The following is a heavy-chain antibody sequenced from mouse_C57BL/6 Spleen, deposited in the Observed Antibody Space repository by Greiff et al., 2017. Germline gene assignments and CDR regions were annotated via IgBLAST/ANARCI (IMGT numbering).Heavy chain of an antibody. V-gene: IGHV14-4*01. CDR3: TNDPGYAMCY. CDR2: IDPENGDT. CDR1: GFNIKDDY. Sequence: VQLQQSGAELVRPGASVKLSCTASGFNIKDDYMHWVKQRPEQGLEWIGWIDPENGDTEYASKFQGKATITADTSSNTAYLQLSSLPSEDTAVYYCTNDPGYAMCYWGQGASVTVAT. J-gene: IGHJ4*01.